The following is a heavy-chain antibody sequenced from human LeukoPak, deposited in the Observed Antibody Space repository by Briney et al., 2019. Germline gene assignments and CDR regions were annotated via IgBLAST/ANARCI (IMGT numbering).Heavy chain of an antibody. Sequence: GGSLRLSCAASGFTFSSYWMHWVRQAPGKGLVLVSRINSDGSSTSYADSVKGRFTISRDNAKNTLYLQMNSLRAEDTAVYYCARNMGRPGNYVDYWGQGTLVTVSS. CDR2: INSDGSST. CDR1: GFTFSSYW. V-gene: IGHV3-74*01. D-gene: IGHD3-10*01. CDR3: ARNMGRPGNYVDY. J-gene: IGHJ4*02.